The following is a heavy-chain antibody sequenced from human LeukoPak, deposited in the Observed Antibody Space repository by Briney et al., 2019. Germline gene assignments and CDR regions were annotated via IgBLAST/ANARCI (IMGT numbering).Heavy chain of an antibody. CDR1: GYTFTSYG. D-gene: IGHD6-19*01. V-gene: IGHV1-18*01. CDR3: ARDRIGIAVAGIEIDY. Sequence: ASVKVSCKASGYTFTSYGISWVRQAPGQGLEWMGWISAYNGNTNYAQKLQGRVTMTTDTSTSTAYMELRGLRSDDTAVYYCARDRIGIAVAGIEIDYWGQGTLVTVSS. CDR2: ISAYNGNT. J-gene: IGHJ4*02.